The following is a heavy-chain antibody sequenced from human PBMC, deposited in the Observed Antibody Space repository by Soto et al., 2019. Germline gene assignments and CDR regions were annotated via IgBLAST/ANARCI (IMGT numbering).Heavy chain of an antibody. D-gene: IGHD3-16*01. CDR1: GGSFRNFV. J-gene: IGHJ4*02. CDR2: IIPNSGTT. CDR3: ASALGGEATIRF. V-gene: IGHV1-69*01. Sequence: QVQLVQSGAEVKKPGSSVKVSCKASGGSFRNFVISWVRQAPGQGLEWMGGIIPNSGTTNYAQKFQGKVTITADESTSTAYMELSGLTSEDTSLYYCASALGGEATIRFWGQGTLVTVSS.